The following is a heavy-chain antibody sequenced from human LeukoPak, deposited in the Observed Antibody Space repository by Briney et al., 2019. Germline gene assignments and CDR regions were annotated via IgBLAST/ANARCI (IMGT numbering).Heavy chain of an antibody. Sequence: PSETLSLTCAVYGGSFSGYYWSWIRQPPGKGLEWIGEINHSGSTNYNPSLKGRVTISVDTSKNQFSLKLSSVTAADTAVYYCARTNTAMVRKYYYYGMDVWGQGTTVTVSS. CDR1: GGSFSGYY. CDR3: ARTNTAMVRKYYYYGMDV. V-gene: IGHV4-34*01. CDR2: INHSGST. J-gene: IGHJ6*02. D-gene: IGHD5-18*01.